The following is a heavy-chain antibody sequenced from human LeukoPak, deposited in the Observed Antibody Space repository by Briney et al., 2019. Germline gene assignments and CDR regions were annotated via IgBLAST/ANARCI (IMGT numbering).Heavy chain of an antibody. D-gene: IGHD7-27*01. CDR1: GYTFTGYY. J-gene: IGHJ4*02. Sequence: ASVKVSCKASGYTFTGYYMHWVRQAPGQGLEWMGWINPNSGGTNYAQKFQGWVTMTRNTSISTAYMELSGLRSDDTAVYYCARGPPNWGYDYWGPGTLVTVSS. CDR3: ARGPPNWGYDY. V-gene: IGHV1-2*04. CDR2: INPNSGGT.